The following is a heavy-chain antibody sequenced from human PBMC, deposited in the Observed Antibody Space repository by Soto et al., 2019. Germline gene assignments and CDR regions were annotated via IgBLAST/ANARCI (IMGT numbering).Heavy chain of an antibody. CDR1: GYTIISYG. V-gene: IGHV1-18*01. CDR2: ISAYNGNT. D-gene: IGHD2-21*01. J-gene: IGHJ4*02. Sequence: QVQLVQSGAEVKKPGASVKVSCKASGYTIISYGFTWVRQAPGQGLEWMGWISAYNGNTNYAQKLQGSVTMTTDTSTSTAYMELRSLRPDDTSVDYCARVGDLYDLYPFDYWGQGTLVTVSS. CDR3: ARVGDLYDLYPFDY.